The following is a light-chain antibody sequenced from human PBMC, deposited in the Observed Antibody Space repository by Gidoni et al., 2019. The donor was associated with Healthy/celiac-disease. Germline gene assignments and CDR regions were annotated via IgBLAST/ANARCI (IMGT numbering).Light chain of an antibody. CDR2: WAS. V-gene: IGKV4-1*01. CDR3: QQYYSTPYT. CDR1: QSVLYSSNNKNY. Sequence: EIMLTQSPDLLAESLGERATINCKSSQSVLYSSNNKNYLAWYQQKPGQPPKLLIYWASTRESGVPDRFSGSGSGTDFTLTISSLQAEDVAVYYCQQYYSTPYTFGQGTKLEIK. J-gene: IGKJ2*01.